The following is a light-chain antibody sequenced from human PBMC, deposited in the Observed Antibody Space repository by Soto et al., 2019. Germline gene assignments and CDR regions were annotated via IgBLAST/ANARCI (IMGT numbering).Light chain of an antibody. CDR3: QQRLHWPIT. CDR2: DAS. Sequence: EIVLTQSPATLSLSPGDRVTLSCRASQTVGRYLSWYQHSPGQGPRLLVYDASNRATGIPARFSGSGSETDFTLTISSLEPEDFAVYYCQQRLHWPITFGQGTRLEMK. J-gene: IGKJ5*01. V-gene: IGKV3-11*01. CDR1: QTVGRY.